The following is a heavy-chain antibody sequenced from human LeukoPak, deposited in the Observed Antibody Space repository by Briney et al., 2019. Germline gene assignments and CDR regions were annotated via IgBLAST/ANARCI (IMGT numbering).Heavy chain of an antibody. Sequence: PSETLSLTCAVSGVSISGHCWGWIRQPPGKGLEWIASICYTGSTEYSPSLKSRVTMSVDTSKNQFSLRLMSVTAADTAVYFCARDPSYYGSGRVRWFDPWGQGTLVSVSS. V-gene: IGHV4-59*11. CDR1: GVSISGHC. CDR3: ARDPSYYGSGRVRWFDP. D-gene: IGHD3-10*01. CDR2: ICYTGST. J-gene: IGHJ5*02.